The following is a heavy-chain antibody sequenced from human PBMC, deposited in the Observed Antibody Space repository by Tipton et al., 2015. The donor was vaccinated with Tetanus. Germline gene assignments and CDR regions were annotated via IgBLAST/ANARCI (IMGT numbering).Heavy chain of an antibody. CDR1: SASISSAGYF. Sequence: TLSLTCTVSSASISSAGYFWSWIRQHPGRGLQWIGSIDYSGTTYNSPSLQSRVTISVDTSKNQFSLRLSSVTAADTAVYFCARHPPPYYYGSGSYLDYWGQGTPVTVSS. D-gene: IGHD3-10*01. V-gene: IGHV4-30-4*01. CDR2: IDYSGTT. CDR3: ARHPPPYYYGSGSYLDY. J-gene: IGHJ4*02.